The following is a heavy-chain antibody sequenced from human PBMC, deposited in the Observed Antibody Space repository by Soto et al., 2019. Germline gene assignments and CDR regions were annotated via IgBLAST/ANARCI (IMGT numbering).Heavy chain of an antibody. CDR1: GFTFSSYW. CDR2: IISDGSGT. V-gene: IGHV3-74*01. Sequence: GGSLRLSCAASGFTFSSYWMHWVRQAPGKGLVWVSRIISDGSGTSYADSVKGRFTISRDNAKNTLYLQMNSLRADDTAVYYRARDPTYYYDSSGYYDYWGQGTLVTVSS. J-gene: IGHJ4*02. CDR3: ARDPTYYYDSSGYYDY. D-gene: IGHD3-22*01.